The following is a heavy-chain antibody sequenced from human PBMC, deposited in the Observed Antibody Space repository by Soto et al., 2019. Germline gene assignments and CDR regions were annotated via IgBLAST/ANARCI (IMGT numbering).Heavy chain of an antibody. CDR1: VFTFSSYA. CDR3: ARPSILAAGTH. CDR2: ISGGGGNT. J-gene: IGHJ1*01. D-gene: IGHD6-13*01. V-gene: IGHV3-23*01. Sequence: EVQLLESGGGLVQPGGSLILSCAASVFTFSSYAMSWVRKAPGKGLEWVSVISGGGGNTDYADSVKGRFTIARDNSQNTLYVRLNSLRAEDTAVDYCARPSILAAGTHWGQGTLVTVSS.